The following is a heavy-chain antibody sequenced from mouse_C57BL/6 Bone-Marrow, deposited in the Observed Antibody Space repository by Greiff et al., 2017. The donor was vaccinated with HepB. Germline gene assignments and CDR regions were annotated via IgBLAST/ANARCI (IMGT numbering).Heavy chain of an antibody. J-gene: IGHJ3*01. CDR1: GFTFSDYY. D-gene: IGHD2-10*01. CDR2: ISNGGGST. Sequence: EVHLVESGGGLVQPGGSLKLSCAASGFTFSDYYMYWVRQTPEKRLEWVAYISNGGGSTYYPDTVKGRFTISRDNAKNTLYLQMSRLKSEDTAMYYCARHETYYGAYWGQGTLVTVSA. V-gene: IGHV5-12*01. CDR3: ARHETYYGAY.